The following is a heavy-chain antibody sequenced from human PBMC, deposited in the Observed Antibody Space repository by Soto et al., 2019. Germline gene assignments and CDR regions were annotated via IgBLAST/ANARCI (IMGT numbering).Heavy chain of an antibody. CDR2: ISWNSGSI. D-gene: IGHD2-21*02. CDR3: TKDQCGGDCYSLDS. Sequence: EVQLVESGGGLVQPGRSLRLSCVASGFTFDDYAMHWVRQAPGKGLEWVSGISWNSGSIGYADSVKGRFTISRDNAKNSVYLHMNSLRAEDTALYYCTKDQCGGDCYSLDSWGQGTLVTVSS. J-gene: IGHJ4*02. CDR1: GFTFDDYA. V-gene: IGHV3-9*01.